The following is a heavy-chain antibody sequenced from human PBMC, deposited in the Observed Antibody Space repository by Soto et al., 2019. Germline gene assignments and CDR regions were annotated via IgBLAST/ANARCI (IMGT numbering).Heavy chain of an antibody. D-gene: IGHD4-4*01. V-gene: IGHV1-24*01. CDR3: ATYPRPPYSKNRVEWFDP. CDR2: FDPEDGET. CDR1: GYTLTELS. Sequence: GASVKVSCKVSGYTLTELSMHWVRQAPGKGLEWMGGFDPEDGETIYAQKFQGRVTMTEDTSTDTAYMELSSLRSEDTAVYYCATYPRPPYSKNRVEWFDPWGQGTLVTVPQ. J-gene: IGHJ5*02.